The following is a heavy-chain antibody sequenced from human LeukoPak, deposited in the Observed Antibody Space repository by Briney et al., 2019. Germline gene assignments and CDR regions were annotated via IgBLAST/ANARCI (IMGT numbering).Heavy chain of an antibody. Sequence: ASVKVSCKASGYTFTSYGISWVRQAPGQGLEWMGWISAYNGNTNYAQKLQGRVTMTTDTSTSTVYMELRSLRSDDTAVYYCARGTVGMIVVVPEDYWGQGTLVTVSS. CDR3: ARGTVGMIVVVPEDY. CDR1: GYTFTSYG. CDR2: ISAYNGNT. J-gene: IGHJ4*02. V-gene: IGHV1-18*01. D-gene: IGHD3-22*01.